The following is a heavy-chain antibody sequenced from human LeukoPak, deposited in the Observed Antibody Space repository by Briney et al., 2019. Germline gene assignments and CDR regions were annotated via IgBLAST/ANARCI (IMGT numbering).Heavy chain of an antibody. V-gene: IGHV4-39*01. CDR2: IYYSGST. CDR3: ARTDDRGYSDYDPY. Sequence: SETLSLTCTVSGGSISSSSYYWGWLRQPPGKGLEWIGSIYYSGSTYYNPSHKSRVTISVDTSKKQFSLQLNSVTPEDTAIYYCARTDDRGYSDYDPYWGQGTLVIGSS. CDR1: GGSISSSSYY. D-gene: IGHD5-12*01. J-gene: IGHJ4*02.